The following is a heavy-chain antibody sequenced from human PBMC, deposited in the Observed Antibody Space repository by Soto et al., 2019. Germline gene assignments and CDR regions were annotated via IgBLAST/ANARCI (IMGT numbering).Heavy chain of an antibody. D-gene: IGHD6-13*01. V-gene: IGHV4-59*01. CDR3: ARYLVIAAAGPESYNYYYGMDV. Sequence: SETLSLTCTVSGGSISSYYWSWIRQPPGKGLEWIGYIYYSGSTNYNPSLKSRVTISVDTSKNQFSLKLSSVTAADTAVYYCARYLVIAAAGPESYNYYYGMDVWGKGTTVTVSS. CDR2: IYYSGST. CDR1: GGSISSYY. J-gene: IGHJ6*04.